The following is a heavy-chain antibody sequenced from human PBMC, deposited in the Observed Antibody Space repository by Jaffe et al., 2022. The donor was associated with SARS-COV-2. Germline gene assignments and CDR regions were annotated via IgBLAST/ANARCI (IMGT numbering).Heavy chain of an antibody. CDR3: ARMATRTPWLFDP. Sequence: QVQLVQSGAEVKKPGASVKVSCKVSGYTFTTYAIHWVRQAPGRRLEWMGWINAGKGNTGYSQDFQGRITLTRDTSASTAYMELSSLGSEDTAVYYCARMATRTPWLFDPWGQGTLVTVSS. V-gene: IGHV1-3*01. CDR1: GYTFTTYA. CDR2: INAGKGNT. D-gene: IGHD2-21*01. J-gene: IGHJ5*02.